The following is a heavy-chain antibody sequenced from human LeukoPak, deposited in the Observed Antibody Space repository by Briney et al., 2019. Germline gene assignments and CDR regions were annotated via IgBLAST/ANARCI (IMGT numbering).Heavy chain of an antibody. CDR3: ASSLRYFDWTTDY. D-gene: IGHD3-9*01. CDR1: GYTFTGYY. CDR2: INPNSGGT. V-gene: IGHV1-2*02. Sequence: ASVKVSCKASGYTFTGYYMHWVRQAPGQGLEWMGWINPNSGGTNYAQKFQGRATMTRDTSISTAYMELSRLRSDDTAVYYCASSLRYFDWTTDYWGQGTLVTVSS. J-gene: IGHJ4*02.